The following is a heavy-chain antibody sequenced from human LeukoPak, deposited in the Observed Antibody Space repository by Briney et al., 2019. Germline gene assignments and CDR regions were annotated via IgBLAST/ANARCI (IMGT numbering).Heavy chain of an antibody. CDR3: TRGAGWLIDY. Sequence: SETLSLTWTVSDDSISDYYRGWIRQPPGKGLEWIGYFHNSGTSTYNPSLKSRVTISADTSKNQFSLKLNSLTTADTAVYYCTRGAGWLIDYWGQGILVTVSS. V-gene: IGHV4-59*01. D-gene: IGHD3-16*01. CDR1: DDSISDYY. CDR2: FHNSGTS. J-gene: IGHJ4*02.